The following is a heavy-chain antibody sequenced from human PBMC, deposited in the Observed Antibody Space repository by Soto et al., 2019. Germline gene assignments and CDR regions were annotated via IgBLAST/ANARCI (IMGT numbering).Heavy chain of an antibody. CDR2: INAGNGNT. Sequence: ASVKVSCKASGYTFTSYAMHWVRQAPGQRLEWMGWINAGNGNTKYSQKFQGRVTITRDTSASTAYMELSSLRSEDTAVYYCARDAEDLAAADTLYYYYGMDVWGQGTTVTVSS. CDR3: ARDAEDLAAADTLYYYYGMDV. D-gene: IGHD6-13*01. CDR1: GYTFTSYA. V-gene: IGHV1-3*01. J-gene: IGHJ6*02.